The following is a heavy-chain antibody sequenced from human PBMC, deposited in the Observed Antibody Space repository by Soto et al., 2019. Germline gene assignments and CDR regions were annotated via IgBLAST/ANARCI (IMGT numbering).Heavy chain of an antibody. J-gene: IGHJ5*02. CDR2: FVPVFRSA. V-gene: IGHV1-69*01. CDR1: GGTFNTFT. Sequence: HVQLVQSGAEVKKPGSSVKVSCKASGGTFNTFTFVWVRQAPGHGLEWMGGFVPVFRSANIAQKFRGRLTITTDESTSTAYMELSDLRSDGSAVYFCAREDDSTGHYSWFDPWGQGTLVIVSS. CDR3: AREDDSTGHYSWFDP. D-gene: IGHD3-9*01.